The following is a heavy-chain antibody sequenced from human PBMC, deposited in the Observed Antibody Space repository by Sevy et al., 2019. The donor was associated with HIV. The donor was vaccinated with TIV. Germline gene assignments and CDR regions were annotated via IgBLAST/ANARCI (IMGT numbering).Heavy chain of an antibody. CDR2: INHSGST. CDR3: ARGSGEEGTVTSISYYLDQ. D-gene: IGHD4-17*01. V-gene: IGHV4-34*01. J-gene: IGHJ4*02. CDR1: DGSFSDYY. Sequence: SETLSLTCAVYDGSFSDYYWTWIRQPPGQGLEWIGEINHSGSTSSNPSLRSRVTLSVDTSKKQFSLKLSSVTAADTAIYYCARGSGEEGTVTSISYYLDQWGQGTLVTVSS.